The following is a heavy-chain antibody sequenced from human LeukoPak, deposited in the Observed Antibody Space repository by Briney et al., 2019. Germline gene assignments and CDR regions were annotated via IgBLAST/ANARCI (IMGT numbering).Heavy chain of an antibody. Sequence: ASVKVSCKASGYTFTSYDINWVRQATGQGLELMGWMNPNSGNTGYAQKFQGRVTITRNTSISTAYMELSSLRSEDTAVYYCARATGKAGATFDYWGQGTLVTVSS. CDR2: MNPNSGNT. V-gene: IGHV1-8*01. CDR3: ARATGKAGATFDY. CDR1: GYTFTSYD. D-gene: IGHD1-26*01. J-gene: IGHJ4*02.